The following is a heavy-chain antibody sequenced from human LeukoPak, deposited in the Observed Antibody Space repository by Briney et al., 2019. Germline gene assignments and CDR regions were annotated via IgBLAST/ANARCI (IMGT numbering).Heavy chain of an antibody. D-gene: IGHD3-22*01. CDR2: IIPIFGTA. Sequence: GSSVKVSCKASGGTFSSYAISWVRQAPGQGLEWMGGIIPIFGTANYAQKFQGRVTITADESTSTAYMELSSLRSEDTAVYYCARDPRDYYYDSSGYVGYYFDYWGQGTLVTVSS. CDR3: ARDPRDYYYDSSGYVGYYFDY. J-gene: IGHJ4*02. V-gene: IGHV1-69*01. CDR1: GGTFSSYA.